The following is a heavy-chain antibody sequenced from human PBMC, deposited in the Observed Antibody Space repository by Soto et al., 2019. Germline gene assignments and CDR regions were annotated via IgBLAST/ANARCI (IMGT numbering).Heavy chain of an antibody. J-gene: IGHJ6*02. V-gene: IGHV3-48*03. CDR1: GFTLSSYE. CDR2: ISSSGRTI. Sequence: EVQLVESGGGLVQPGGSLRLSCAASGFTLSSYEMNWVRQAPGEGLEWVSYISSSGRTIYYADSVKGRFTISRDNAKNSLYLQMNSLRAEDTAIYYCARDLVRARGVFEYYYGRDVWGHGTTVTVSS. D-gene: IGHD3-10*01. CDR3: ARDLVRARGVFEYYYGRDV.